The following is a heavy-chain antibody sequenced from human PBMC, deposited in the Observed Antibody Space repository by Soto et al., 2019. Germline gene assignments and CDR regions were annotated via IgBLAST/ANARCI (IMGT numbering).Heavy chain of an antibody. CDR1: GGSTRSGGYY. D-gene: IGHD5-18*01. V-gene: IGHV4-31*03. CDR2: IYYSGNT. CDR3: ARDRLMATAGTARHYFGLDV. Sequence: LSLTCTVSGGSTRSGGYYWSWVRQNPRKGLEWIGNIYYSGNTYYNPSLKSRLTISVDTSKNQFSLNLSSVTAADTAVYYCARDRLMATAGTARHYFGLDVWGQGTTVTVSS. J-gene: IGHJ6*02.